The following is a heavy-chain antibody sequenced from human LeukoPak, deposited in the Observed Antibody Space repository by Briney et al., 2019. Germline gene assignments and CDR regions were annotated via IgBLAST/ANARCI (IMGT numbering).Heavy chain of an antibody. Sequence: ASVKVSCKVSGYTLTELSMHWVRQAPGKGLEWMGGFDPEDGETIYAQKFQGRVTMTEDTSTDTAYMELSSLRSEDTAVYYCATDVIAVARGFSDYWGQGTLVTVSS. CDR1: GYTLTELS. D-gene: IGHD6-19*01. J-gene: IGHJ4*02. CDR3: ATDVIAVARGFSDY. CDR2: FDPEDGET. V-gene: IGHV1-24*01.